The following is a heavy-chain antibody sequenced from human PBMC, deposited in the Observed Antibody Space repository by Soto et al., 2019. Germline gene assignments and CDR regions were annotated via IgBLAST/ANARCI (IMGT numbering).Heavy chain of an antibody. J-gene: IGHJ6*02. Sequence: EVQLVESGGGLVQPGGSLRLSCGACGFTFRTYWLSWVRQVPGKGLEWVANINQDGSEKNYVDSVKGRFTISRDNAKNSLYLQMSSLRAEDTALYYCARDGSTSWYSYDYHGMDVWGQGTTVTVSS. CDR3: ARDGSTSWYSYDYHGMDV. V-gene: IGHV3-7*05. CDR1: GFTFRTYW. CDR2: INQDGSEK. D-gene: IGHD5-18*01.